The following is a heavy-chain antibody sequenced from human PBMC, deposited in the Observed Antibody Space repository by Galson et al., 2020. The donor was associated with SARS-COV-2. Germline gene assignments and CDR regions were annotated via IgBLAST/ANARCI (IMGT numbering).Heavy chain of an antibody. J-gene: IGHJ3*02. Sequence: GGSLRLSCAASGFTFSSYAMHWVRQAPGKGLEWVAVISYDGSNKYYADSVKGRFTISRDNSKNTLYLQMNSLRAEDTAVYYCAREEVLLDAFDIWGQGTMVTVSS. CDR3: AREEVLLDAFDI. CDR1: GFTFSSYA. D-gene: IGHD3-10*01. CDR2: ISYDGSNK. V-gene: IGHV3-30*04.